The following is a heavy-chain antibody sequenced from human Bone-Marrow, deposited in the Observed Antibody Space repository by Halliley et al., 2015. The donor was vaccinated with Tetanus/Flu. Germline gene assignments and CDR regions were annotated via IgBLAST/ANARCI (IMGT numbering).Heavy chain of an antibody. V-gene: IGHV3-48*03. D-gene: IGHD2-15*01. Sequence: SLRLSCAASGFTFSSSEMNWVRQAPGKGLEWVSYISSSGSTIYYADSVKGRFTISRDNAKNSLYLLMNSLRAEDTAVYYCARHSRDCSGGSCSSESPFDFWGQGTLVTVSS. CDR3: ARHSRDCSGGSCSSESPFDF. CDR2: ISSSGSTI. J-gene: IGHJ4*02. CDR1: GFTFSSSE.